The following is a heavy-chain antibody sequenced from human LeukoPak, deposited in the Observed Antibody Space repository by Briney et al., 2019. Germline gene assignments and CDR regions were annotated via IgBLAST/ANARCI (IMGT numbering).Heavy chain of an antibody. V-gene: IGHV3-48*01. CDR2: ISSSSSTI. CDR3: AYQGEFRAFDY. Sequence: GGSLRLSCAASGFTSSSYSMNWVRQAPGKGLEWVSYISSSSSTIYYADSVKGRFTISRDNAKNSLYLQMNSLRAEDTAVYYCAYQGEFRAFDYWGQGTLVTVSS. D-gene: IGHD3-10*01. CDR1: GFTSSSYS. J-gene: IGHJ4*02.